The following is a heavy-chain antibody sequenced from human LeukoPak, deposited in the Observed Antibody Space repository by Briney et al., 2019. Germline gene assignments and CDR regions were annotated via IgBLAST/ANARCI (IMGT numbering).Heavy chain of an antibody. V-gene: IGHV4-38-2*02. CDR1: GYSISSGYY. CDR3: ARSPSRGDYYYYYMDV. CDR2: IYHSGST. Sequence: PSETLSLTCTVSGYSISSGYYWGWIRQPPGQGLEWIGSIYHSGSTYYNPSLKSRVTISVDTSKNQFSLKLSSVTAADTAVYYCARSPSRGDYYYYYMDVWGKGTTVTVSS. J-gene: IGHJ6*03. D-gene: IGHD3-10*01.